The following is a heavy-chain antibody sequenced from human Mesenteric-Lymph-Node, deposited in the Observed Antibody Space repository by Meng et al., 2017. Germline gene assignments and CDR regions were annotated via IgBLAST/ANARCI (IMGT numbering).Heavy chain of an antibody. Sequence: GESLKISCAASGFTFSDYYMSWIRQTPGKGLEWVSYISSSGSTIYYADSVKGRFTISRDNAKNSLYLQINSLRAEDTAVYYCARAVSAVTTSEVAFDIWGQGTMVTVSS. CDR3: ARAVSAVTTSEVAFDI. J-gene: IGHJ3*02. D-gene: IGHD4-17*01. V-gene: IGHV3-11*01. CDR1: GFTFSDYY. CDR2: ISSSGSTI.